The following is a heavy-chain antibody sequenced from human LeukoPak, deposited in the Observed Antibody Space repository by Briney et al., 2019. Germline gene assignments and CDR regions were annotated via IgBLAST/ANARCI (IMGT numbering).Heavy chain of an antibody. D-gene: IGHD3-10*01. V-gene: IGHV4-59*08. J-gene: IGHJ5*02. CDR1: GGSISIYY. Sequence: PSDTLSLTCTLSGGSISIYYWRWIRQPPEEALVWIGYIYYSGSTNYNPHLERRVTISVSTSKNQFSLKLRSVTAADAAVYYCAGLHGVGSGRPWGQGTLVTVSS. CDR3: AGLHGVGSGRP. CDR2: IYYSGST.